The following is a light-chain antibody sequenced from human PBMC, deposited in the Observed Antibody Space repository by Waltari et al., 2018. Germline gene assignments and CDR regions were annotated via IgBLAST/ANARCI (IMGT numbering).Light chain of an antibody. V-gene: IGKV4-1*01. CDR3: QQYYSAPYT. CDR1: DILLYSSNNRKY. Sequence: IVITHSSDSLVVCLVQRSTINCMSSDILLYSSNNRKYLAWYQQKPGQPPKLLIHWASTRDSGVPDRFSGSGSGTDFTLTISSLQAEDVAIYYCQQYYSAPYTFGRGTKLEIK. J-gene: IGKJ2*01. CDR2: WAS.